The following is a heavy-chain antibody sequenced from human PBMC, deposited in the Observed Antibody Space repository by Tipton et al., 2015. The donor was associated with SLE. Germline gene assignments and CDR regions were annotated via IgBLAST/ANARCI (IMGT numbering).Heavy chain of an antibody. CDR3: ATDAQGYTTSWTPDYYYHYMDV. CDR2: IHTSGRT. V-gene: IGHV4-61*02. CDR1: GGSERYY. D-gene: IGHD2-2*02. J-gene: IGHJ6*03. Sequence: TLSLTCTVSGGSERYYLNWIRQPAGEGLEWIGRIHTSGRTYYNPSLESRVTISVDTSKNQFSLKLSSVTAADTAVYYCATDAQGYTTSWTPDYYYHYMDVWGKGTTVTVSS.